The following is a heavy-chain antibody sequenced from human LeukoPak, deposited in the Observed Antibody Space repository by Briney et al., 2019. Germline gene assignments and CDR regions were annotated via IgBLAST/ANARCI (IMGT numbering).Heavy chain of an antibody. V-gene: IGHV3-30*02. CDR2: IRYDGRNE. D-gene: IGHD1-26*01. CDR1: GFTFISFG. CDR3: ARVSGSYWANPRIDASDI. J-gene: IGHJ3*02. Sequence: GGSLRLSCAASGFTFISFGLHWVRQAPGKGLEWVAFIRYDGRNEYYADSVKDRFNISRDNSKDTLYLQMNSLRAEDTAVYYCARVSGSYWANPRIDASDIWGQGTMVTVSS.